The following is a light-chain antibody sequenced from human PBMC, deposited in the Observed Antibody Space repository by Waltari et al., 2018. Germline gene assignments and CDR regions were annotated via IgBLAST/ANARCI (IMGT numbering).Light chain of an antibody. CDR1: SSHTGSNS. CDR2: RNN. CDR3: AAWDDSLSGVV. Sequence: QSVLTQPPSAAGTPGQRVTISCSGSSSHTGSNSVYWYQQHPGTAPKILIYRNNQRPSGVPDRFSGSKSGTSASLAISGLRSEDEADYYCAAWDDSLSGVVFGGGTKLTVL. J-gene: IGLJ2*01. V-gene: IGLV1-47*01.